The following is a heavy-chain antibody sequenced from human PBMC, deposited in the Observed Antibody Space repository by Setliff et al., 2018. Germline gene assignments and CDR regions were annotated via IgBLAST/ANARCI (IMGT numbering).Heavy chain of an antibody. CDR3: ARGLRYCSGGSCYRPGYYYMDV. V-gene: IGHV4-34*01. CDR2: INHSGST. Sequence: PSETLSLTCAVYGGSFSGYYWSWIRQPPGQGLDWIGEINHSGSTNYNPSLMSRVTISVDTSKNQFSLKLSSVIAADTAVYYCARGLRYCSGGSCYRPGYYYMDVWGKGTTVTVSS. D-gene: IGHD2-15*01. CDR1: GGSFSGYY. J-gene: IGHJ6*03.